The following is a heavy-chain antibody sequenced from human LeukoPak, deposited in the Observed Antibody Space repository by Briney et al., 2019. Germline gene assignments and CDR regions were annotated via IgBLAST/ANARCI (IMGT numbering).Heavy chain of an antibody. Sequence: APVKVCCKASGYTFTTYGISWVRQAPGQGLEWLGRISVYNGNANYAQKLQGRVTMTTDTSTSTAYMELRSLRSDDAAVYYCARMILLLGDVLTVPPRGFDYWGQGTLVTVSS. J-gene: IGHJ4*02. CDR3: ARMILLLGDVLTVPPRGFDY. V-gene: IGHV1-18*01. CDR2: ISVYNGNA. CDR1: GYTFTTYG. D-gene: IGHD3-9*01.